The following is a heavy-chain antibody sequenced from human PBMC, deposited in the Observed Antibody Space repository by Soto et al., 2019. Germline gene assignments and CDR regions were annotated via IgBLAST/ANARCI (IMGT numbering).Heavy chain of an antibody. CDR2: ISAST. CDR1: GFTVSSYA. D-gene: IGHD6-13*01. J-gene: IGHJ4*02. CDR3: AIRMYSTSWYYLDY. V-gene: IGHV3-23*01. Sequence: EMQLLESGGGLVQAGGSLRLSCAASGFTVSSYALNWVRQAPGKGLEWVSGISASTYYADSVKGRFTISRDTSKNTLYLQMNTLRAEDTAIFFCAIRMYSTSWYYLDYWGQGTLVTFSS.